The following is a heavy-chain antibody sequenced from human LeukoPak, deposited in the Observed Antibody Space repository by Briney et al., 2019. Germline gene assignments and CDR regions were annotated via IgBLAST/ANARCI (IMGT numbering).Heavy chain of an antibody. Sequence: SETLSLTCTVSGGSISSYYWSWIRQPAGKGLEWIGRIYISGSTNYNPSLKSRVTMSVDTSKNQFSLKLSSVTAADTAVYYCAKPRLGTLYFDASDIWGQGTVVTVSS. V-gene: IGHV4-4*07. CDR3: AKPRLGTLYFDASDI. D-gene: IGHD2/OR15-2a*01. CDR1: GGSISSYY. CDR2: IYISGST. J-gene: IGHJ3*02.